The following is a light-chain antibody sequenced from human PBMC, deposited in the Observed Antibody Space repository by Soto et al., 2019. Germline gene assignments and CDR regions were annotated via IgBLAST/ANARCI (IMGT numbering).Light chain of an antibody. V-gene: IGKV1-39*01. CDR3: QQGYNTPRT. CDR2: AAS. J-gene: IGKJ2*02. Sequence: DIQMPQSPSSLSASVGDRVTITCRASQSISSHVSWYQQKPGKAPKRLIYAASSFPSGAPSRFSGSGSGTDYTLNISILQPEEFATYYCQQGYNTPRTFGQGTMLEIK. CDR1: QSISSH.